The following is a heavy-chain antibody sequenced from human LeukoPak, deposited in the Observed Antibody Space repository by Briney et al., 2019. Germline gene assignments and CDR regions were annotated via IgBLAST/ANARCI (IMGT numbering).Heavy chain of an antibody. V-gene: IGHV4-34*01. CDR3: ARVENVIYYDSRAGAFDI. J-gene: IGHJ3*02. CDR2: INHSGST. CDR1: GGSFSGYY. D-gene: IGHD3-22*01. Sequence: SETLSLTCAVYGGSFSGYYWSWIRQPPGKGLEWLGEINHSGSTNYNPSLKSRVTISVDTSKNQFSLKLSSVTAADTAVYYCARVENVIYYDSRAGAFDIWGQGTMVTVSS.